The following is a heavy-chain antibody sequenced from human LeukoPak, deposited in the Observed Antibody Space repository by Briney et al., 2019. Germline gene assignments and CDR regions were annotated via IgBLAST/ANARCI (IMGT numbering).Heavy chain of an antibody. J-gene: IGHJ5*02. V-gene: IGHV4-39*07. CDR2: IYYSGST. D-gene: IGHD6-13*01. CDR3: ARDRLVGAAAGTNNWFDP. CDR1: GFTFSSYA. Sequence: SPGGSLRLSCAASGFTFSSYAMSWVRQAPGKGLEWIGSIYYSGSTYYNPSLKSRVTISVDTSKNQFSLKLSSVTAADTAVYYCARDRLVGAAAGTNNWFDPWGQGTLVTVSS.